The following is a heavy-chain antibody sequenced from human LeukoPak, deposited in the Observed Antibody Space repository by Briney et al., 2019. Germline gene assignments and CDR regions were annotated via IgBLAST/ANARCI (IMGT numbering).Heavy chain of an antibody. Sequence: WATLSLTCTVSGGSITGYYWNWIRQHAGQGLEWLGRVYSSGVGNYNPSLTSRVSMSVDTSKNQFSLKLTSLTAADTAVYYCAREEFLHEIDSSGYFVYWGQGTLVTVSS. V-gene: IGHV4-4*07. CDR3: AREEFLHEIDSSGYFVY. D-gene: IGHD3-22*01. J-gene: IGHJ4*02. CDR1: GGSITGYY. CDR2: VYSSGVG.